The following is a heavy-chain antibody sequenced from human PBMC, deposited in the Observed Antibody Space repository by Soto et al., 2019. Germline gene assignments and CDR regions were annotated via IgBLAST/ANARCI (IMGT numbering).Heavy chain of an antibody. J-gene: IGHJ4*02. Sequence: QLQLQESGPGLVKPSETLSLTCTVSGGSISSSSYYWGWIRQPPGKGLEWIGSIYYSGSTYYNPSLKSRVTVSADTSKNQFSLKLGSVTAADTAVYYCAGRSGYSYGQYYFYYWGQGTLVTVSS. CDR2: IYYSGST. CDR3: AGRSGYSYGQYYFYY. CDR1: GGSISSSSYY. V-gene: IGHV4-39*01. D-gene: IGHD5-18*01.